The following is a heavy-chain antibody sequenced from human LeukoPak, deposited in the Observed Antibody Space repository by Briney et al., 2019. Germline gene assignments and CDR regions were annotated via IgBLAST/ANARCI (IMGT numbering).Heavy chain of an antibody. V-gene: IGHV1-8*01. CDR3: ARDDCSGTSCVTNYYYYMDV. D-gene: IGHD2-2*01. CDR1: GYTFTSYD. J-gene: IGHJ6*03. Sequence: ASVKVSCKASGYTFTSYDINWVRQATGQGLEWMGWMNPNSGSTGYAQKFQGRVTMTRNTSISTAYMELSSLRSEDTAVYYCARDDCSGTSCVTNYYYYMDVWGKGTTVTVSS. CDR2: MNPNSGST.